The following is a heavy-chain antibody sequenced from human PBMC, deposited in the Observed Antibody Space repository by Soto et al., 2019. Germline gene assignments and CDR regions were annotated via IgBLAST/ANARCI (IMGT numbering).Heavy chain of an antibody. CDR3: ARLRLRPNIAAAGKYYFDY. D-gene: IGHD6-13*01. CDR2: IYYSGST. Sequence: SETLSLTCTVSGGSISSYYWSWIRQPPGKGLEWIGYIYYSGSTNYNPSLKSRVTISVDTSKNQFSLKLSSVTAADTAVYYCARLRLRPNIAAAGKYYFDYWGQGTLVTVSS. J-gene: IGHJ4*02. V-gene: IGHV4-59*08. CDR1: GGSISSYY.